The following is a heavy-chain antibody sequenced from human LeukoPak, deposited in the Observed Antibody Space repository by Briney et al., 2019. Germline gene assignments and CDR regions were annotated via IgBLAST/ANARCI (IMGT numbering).Heavy chain of an antibody. J-gene: IGHJ4*02. CDR1: GYTFTGYY. Sequence: ASVKVSCKASGYTFTGYYMHWVRQAPGQGLEWMGWINPNSGGTNYAQKFQGRVTMTEDTSTDTAYMELSSLRSEDTAVYYCATANHGYSYGWSYFDYWGQGTLVTVSS. D-gene: IGHD5-18*01. CDR2: INPNSGGT. V-gene: IGHV1-2*02. CDR3: ATANHGYSYGWSYFDY.